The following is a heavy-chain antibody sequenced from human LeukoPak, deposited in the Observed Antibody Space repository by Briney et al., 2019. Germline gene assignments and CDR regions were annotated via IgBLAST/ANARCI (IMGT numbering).Heavy chain of an antibody. CDR3: AREDTYVLTTYYYYGMDV. J-gene: IGHJ6*02. Sequence: AASVKVSCKASGGTFSSYAISWVRQAPGQGLEWMGGIIPIFGTANYAQKFQGRVTITADESTSTAYMELSSLRSEDTAVYYCAREDTYVLTTYYYYGMDVWGQGTTVTVSS. CDR1: GGTFSSYA. V-gene: IGHV1-69*13. D-gene: IGHD1-1*01. CDR2: IIPIFGTA.